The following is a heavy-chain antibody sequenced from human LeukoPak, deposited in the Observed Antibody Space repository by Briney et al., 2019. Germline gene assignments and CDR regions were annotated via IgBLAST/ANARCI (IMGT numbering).Heavy chain of an antibody. CDR3: ARQVGRGTQIYYMDV. CDR2: IHDSGSS. CDR1: DYSISSGYGYY. D-gene: IGHD3-16*01. J-gene: IGHJ6*03. V-gene: IGHV4-30-4*07. Sequence: TLSLTCTVSDYSISSGYGYYWGWIRQPPGKGLEWIAYIHDSGSSHYNPSLKSRITISIDTSKNQFSLNLSSVTAADTAVYYCARQVGRGTQIYYMDVWGKGTTVTVSS.